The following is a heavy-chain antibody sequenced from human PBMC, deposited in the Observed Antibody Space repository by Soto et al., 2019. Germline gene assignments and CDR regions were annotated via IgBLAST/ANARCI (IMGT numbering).Heavy chain of an antibody. Sequence: QVQLQESGPGLVKASETLSLNCSVSGDSISGYYWTWIRQPPGRGLDWIAEVSSGGDTKFATSLTVRVTISMDTSRRQISLRLTSVTAADTAMYFCAGLSVGTTERVLSQVFDSWCQGTLVVVSS. CDR3: AGLSVGTTERVLSQVFDS. CDR1: GDSISGYY. D-gene: IGHD4-17*01. J-gene: IGHJ4*02. V-gene: IGHV4-59*01. CDR2: VSSGGDT.